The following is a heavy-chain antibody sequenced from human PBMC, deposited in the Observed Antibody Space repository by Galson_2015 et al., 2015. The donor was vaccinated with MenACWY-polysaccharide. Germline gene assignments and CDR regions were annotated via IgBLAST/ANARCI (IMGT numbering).Heavy chain of an antibody. CDR3: ASGGAAAGYLFDS. D-gene: IGHD6-13*01. J-gene: IGHJ4*02. CDR1: GFTFSSRW. CDR2: INSDGSTT. V-gene: IGHV3-74*01. Sequence: SLRLSCAASGFTFSSRWMHWVRQAPGKGLVWVSSINSDGSTTIYADSVSGRFTISGDNAKNTLCLQMNSLRAEDTAVYYCASGGAAAGYLFDSWGQGVLVTVSS.